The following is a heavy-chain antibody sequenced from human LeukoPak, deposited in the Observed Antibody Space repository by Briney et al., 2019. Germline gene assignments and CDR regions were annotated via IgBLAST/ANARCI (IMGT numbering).Heavy chain of an antibody. D-gene: IGHD5-12*01. J-gene: IGHJ6*02. CDR3: ARESGYDRHSYYYYGMDV. CDR2: ISSSSSYI. Sequence: GGSLRLSCAASGFTFSSYSMNWVRQAPGKGLEWVSSISSSSSYIYYADSVKGRFTTSRDNAKNSLYLQMNSLRAEDTAVYYCARESGYDRHSYYYYGMDVWGQGTTVTVSS. V-gene: IGHV3-21*01. CDR1: GFTFSSYS.